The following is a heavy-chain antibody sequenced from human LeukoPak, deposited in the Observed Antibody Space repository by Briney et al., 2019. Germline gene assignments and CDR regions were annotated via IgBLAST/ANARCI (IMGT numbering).Heavy chain of an antibody. D-gene: IGHD3-10*01. Sequence: ASVKVSCKASGGTFSSYAISWVRQAPGQGLEWMGGIIPIFGTANYAQKFQGRVTITADKSTSTAYMELSSLRSEDTAVYYCARGPRFYYGSGSLGYYYYYYMDVWGKGTTVTVSS. CDR3: ARGPRFYYGSGSLGYYYYYYMDV. CDR1: GGTFSSYA. J-gene: IGHJ6*03. V-gene: IGHV1-69*06. CDR2: IIPIFGTA.